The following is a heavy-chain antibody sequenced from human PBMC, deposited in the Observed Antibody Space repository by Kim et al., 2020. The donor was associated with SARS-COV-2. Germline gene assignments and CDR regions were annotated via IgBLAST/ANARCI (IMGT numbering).Heavy chain of an antibody. CDR3: ANRLLGGAARSYYYGMDV. V-gene: IGHV3-11*06. Sequence: KGRFTISRDNAKNSLYLKMNSLRAEDTAVYYCANRLLGGAARSYYYGMDVWGQGTTVTVSS. J-gene: IGHJ6*02. D-gene: IGHD6-6*01.